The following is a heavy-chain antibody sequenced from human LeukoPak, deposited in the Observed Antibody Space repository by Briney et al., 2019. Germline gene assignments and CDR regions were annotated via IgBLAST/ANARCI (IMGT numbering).Heavy chain of an antibody. J-gene: IGHJ6*03. CDR1: GGTFSSYA. CDR3: ARAPGYSGYEKNYYYYMDV. V-gene: IGHV1-69*06. Sequence: ASVKASCKASGGTFSSYAISWVRQAPGQGLEWMGGIIPIFGTANYAQKFQGRVTITADKSTSTAYMELSSLRSEDTAVYYCARAPGYSGYEKNYYYYMDVWGKGTTVTVSS. CDR2: IIPIFGTA. D-gene: IGHD5-12*01.